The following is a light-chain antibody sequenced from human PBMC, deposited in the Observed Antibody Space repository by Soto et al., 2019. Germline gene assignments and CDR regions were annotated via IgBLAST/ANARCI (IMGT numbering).Light chain of an antibody. J-gene: IGLJ3*02. CDR1: SSDVGGYTY. V-gene: IGLV2-11*01. CDR2: DVT. CDR3: CSYAGSYTWV. Sequence: QSALTQPRSVSGSPGQSVTISCTGTSSDVGGYTYVSWYQQHPGKVPKLMIYDVTKRPSVVPDRFSGSKSGNTASLTISGLQAEDEADYYCCSYAGSYTWVFGGGTQLTVL.